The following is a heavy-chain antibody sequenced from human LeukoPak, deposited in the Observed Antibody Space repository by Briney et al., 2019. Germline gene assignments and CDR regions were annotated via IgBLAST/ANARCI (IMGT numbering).Heavy chain of an antibody. CDR2: INSDGSST. D-gene: IGHD3-16*02. CDR3: ARDLATRQRTGLYDS. V-gene: IGHV3-74*01. J-gene: IGHJ4*02. Sequence: GGSLRLSCAASGFTFSSYWMHWVRHAPGKGLVWVSRINSDGSSTRYAASVKGRFTISRDNAKNTLYLQMNSLRAEDTAVYYCARDLATRQRTGLYDSWGQGALVTVSS. CDR1: GFTFSSYW.